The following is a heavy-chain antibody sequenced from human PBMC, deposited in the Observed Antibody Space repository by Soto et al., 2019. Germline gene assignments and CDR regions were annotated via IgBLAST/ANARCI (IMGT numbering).Heavy chain of an antibody. CDR3: AKDRGWYDFWSGYTYYFDY. CDR2: ISGSGGST. CDR1: GFTFSSYA. J-gene: IGHJ4*02. D-gene: IGHD3-3*01. V-gene: IGHV3-23*01. Sequence: EVQLLESGGGLVQPGGSLRLSCAASGFTFSSYAMSWVRQAPGKGLEWVSAISGSGGSTYYADSVKGRFTISRDNSKNTLYLQMNSLRAEDTAVYYCAKDRGWYDFWSGYTYYFDYWGQGTLVTVSS.